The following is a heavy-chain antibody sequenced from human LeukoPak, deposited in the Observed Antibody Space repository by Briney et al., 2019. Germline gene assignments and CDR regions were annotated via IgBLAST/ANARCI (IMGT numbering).Heavy chain of an antibody. D-gene: IGHD1-26*01. J-gene: IGHJ3*02. Sequence: GGSLRLSCAASGFTFSSYAMSWVRQAPGKGLEWASAISGSGGSTYYADSVKGQFTISRDNSKNTLYLQMNSLRAEDTAVYYCAKDEESGSYQYDAFDIWGQGTMVTVSS. V-gene: IGHV3-23*01. CDR2: ISGSGGST. CDR1: GFTFSSYA. CDR3: AKDEESGSYQYDAFDI.